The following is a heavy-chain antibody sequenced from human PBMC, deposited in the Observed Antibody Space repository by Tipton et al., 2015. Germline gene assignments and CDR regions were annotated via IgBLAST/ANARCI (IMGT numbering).Heavy chain of an antibody. CDR2: VKQDGSEK. V-gene: IGHV3-7*01. Sequence: GSLRLSCAASGFTFSSYWMSWVRQAPGKGLEWVANVKQDGSEKHYVDSVKGRFTISRDNAKNSLYLQMNSLRAEDTAVYYCTRDGPIHSSTSGWSDPWGQGTLVTVSS. CDR1: GFTFSSYW. D-gene: IGHD6-6*01. CDR3: TRDGPIHSSTSGWSDP. J-gene: IGHJ5*02.